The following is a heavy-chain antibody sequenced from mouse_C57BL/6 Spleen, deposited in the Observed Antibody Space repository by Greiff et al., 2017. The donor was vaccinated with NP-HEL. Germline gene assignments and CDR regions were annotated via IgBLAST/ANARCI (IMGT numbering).Heavy chain of an antibody. Sequence: QVQLKQSGPELVKPGASVKISCKASGYAFSSSWMNWVKQRPGKGLEWIGRIYPGDGDTNYNGKFKGKATLTADKSSSTAYMQLSSLTSEDSAVYFCASGAYYGSSLDYWGQGTTLTVSS. CDR3: ASGAYYGSSLDY. CDR2: IYPGDGDT. V-gene: IGHV1-82*01. CDR1: GYAFSSSW. J-gene: IGHJ2*01. D-gene: IGHD1-1*01.